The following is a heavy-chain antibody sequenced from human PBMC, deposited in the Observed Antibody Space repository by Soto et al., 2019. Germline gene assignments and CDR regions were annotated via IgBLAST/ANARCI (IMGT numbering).Heavy chain of an antibody. V-gene: IGHV3-21*01. CDR2: ISPSSRYI. CDR3: ATRRGDDSSNYFLYYFDY. D-gene: IGHD3-22*01. Sequence: PGGSLRLSCAASGFTFSSYSMNWVRQAPGKGLEWVSSISPSSRYIYYADSVKGRFTISRDNAKNSLYLQMNSLRAEDTAVYHCATRRGDDSSNYFLYYFDYWGQGTLVTVSS. J-gene: IGHJ4*02. CDR1: GFTFSSYS.